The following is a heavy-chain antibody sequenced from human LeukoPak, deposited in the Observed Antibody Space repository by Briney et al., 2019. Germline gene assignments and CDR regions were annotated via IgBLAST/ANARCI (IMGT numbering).Heavy chain of an antibody. D-gene: IGHD3-10*01. V-gene: IGHV5-51*01. CDR3: ARPTGASTSFFDY. CDR1: GYSFTTYW. Sequence: GESLKISCQGSGYSFTTYWIGWVRHMPEKGLEWMGIIYPADSDTRYSPSFQGQVTFSADKSISTAYLQWSSLKASDTAMYYCARPTGASTSFFDYWGQGTLVTVSS. J-gene: IGHJ4*02. CDR2: IYPADSDT.